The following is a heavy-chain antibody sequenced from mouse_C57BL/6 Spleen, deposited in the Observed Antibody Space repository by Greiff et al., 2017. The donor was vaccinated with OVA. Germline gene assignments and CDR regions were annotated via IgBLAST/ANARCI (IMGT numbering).Heavy chain of an antibody. V-gene: IGHV5-6*01. CDR2: ISSGGSYT. J-gene: IGHJ3*01. CDR3: ARPPNGFAY. CDR1: GFTFSSYG. Sequence: VQLKESGGDLVKPGGSLKLSCAASGFTFSSYGMSWVRQTPDKRLEWVATISSGGSYTYYPDSVKGRFTISRDNAKNTLYLQMSSLKSEDTAMYYCARPPNGFAYWGQGTLVTVSA.